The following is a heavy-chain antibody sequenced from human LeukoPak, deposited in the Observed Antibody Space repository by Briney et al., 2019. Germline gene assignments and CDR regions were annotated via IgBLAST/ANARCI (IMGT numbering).Heavy chain of an antibody. V-gene: IGHV3-53*01. J-gene: IGHJ5*02. D-gene: IGHD1-14*01. CDR1: GFTVSSNY. CDR3: ARDKPPNTAGNYNWFDP. Sequence: GGSLTLTCAASGFTVSSNYLSWVRQPPPKEREWVSFIYSGGSTYYVHSMKRRFTIHRDNSKHTVYLQMNRLRVEDTAVYYCARDKPPNTAGNYNWFDPWGQGTMVTVSS. CDR2: IYSGGST.